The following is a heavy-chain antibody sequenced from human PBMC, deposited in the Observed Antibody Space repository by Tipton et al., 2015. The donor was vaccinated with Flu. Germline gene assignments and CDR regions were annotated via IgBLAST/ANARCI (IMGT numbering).Heavy chain of an antibody. CDR1: GYTFTSYY. Sequence: QSGAEVKKPGASVKVSCKASGYTFTSYYMHWVRQAPGQGLEWMGIINPSGGSTSYAQKFQGRVTMTRDTSTSTVYMELSSLRSEDTAVYYCASDWAYGSGSYYYYYGMDVWGQGTTVTVSS. D-gene: IGHD3-10*01. CDR2: INPSGGST. CDR3: ASDWAYGSGSYYYYYGMDV. V-gene: IGHV1-46*01. J-gene: IGHJ6*02.